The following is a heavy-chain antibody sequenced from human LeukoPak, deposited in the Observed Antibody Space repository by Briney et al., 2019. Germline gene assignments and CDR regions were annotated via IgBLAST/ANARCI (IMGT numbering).Heavy chain of an antibody. J-gene: IGHJ6*03. CDR1: GGSISSSNW. D-gene: IGHD6-13*01. CDR2: IYHSGST. Sequence: SETLSLTCAVSGGSISSSNWWSWVRQPPGKGLEWIGEIYHSGSTNYNPSLKSRVTISVDKSKNQFSLKLSSVTAADTAVYYCARFKGAAAGNYYMDVWGKGTTVTVSS. CDR3: ARFKGAAAGNYYMDV. V-gene: IGHV4-4*02.